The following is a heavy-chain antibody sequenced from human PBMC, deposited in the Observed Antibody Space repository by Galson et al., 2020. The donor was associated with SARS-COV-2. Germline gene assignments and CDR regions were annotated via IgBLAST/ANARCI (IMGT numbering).Heavy chain of an antibody. CDR3: ATIRDSSSSGREYYFDY. Sequence: SETLSLTCTVSGGSISSSSYYWGWIRQPPGKGLEWIGSIYYSGSTYYNPSLKSRVTISVDTSKNQFSLKLGSVTAADTAVYYCATIRDSSSSGREYYFDYWGQGTLVTVSS. CDR1: GGSISSSSYY. CDR2: IYYSGST. V-gene: IGHV4-39*07. D-gene: IGHD6-6*01. J-gene: IGHJ4*02.